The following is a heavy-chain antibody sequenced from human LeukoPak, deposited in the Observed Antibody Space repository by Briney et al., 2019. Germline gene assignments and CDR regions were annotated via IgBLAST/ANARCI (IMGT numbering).Heavy chain of an antibody. V-gene: IGHV4-34*01. CDR3: ARGLGY. CDR1: GGSFSGYY. CDR2: INHSGST. J-gene: IGHJ4*02. Sequence: SDTLSLTCAVCGGSFSGYYWSWIRQPPGKGLEWIGEINHSGSTNYNPSLKSRVTISVDTSKNQFSLKLSSVTAADTAVYYCARGLGYWGQGTLVTVSS.